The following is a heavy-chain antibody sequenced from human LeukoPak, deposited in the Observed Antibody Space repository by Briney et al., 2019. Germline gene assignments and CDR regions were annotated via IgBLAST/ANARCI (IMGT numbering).Heavy chain of an antibody. D-gene: IGHD3-16*02. CDR1: GGSISSYS. CDR3: AREGMITFGGVIVPTLFDY. J-gene: IGHJ4*02. CDR2: IYYSGST. Sequence: SETLSLTRTVSGGSISSYSWSWIRQPPGKGLEWIGYIYYSGSTYYNPSLKSRVTISVDTPKNQFSLKLSSVTAADTAVYYCAREGMITFGGVIVPTLFDYWGQGTLVTVSS. V-gene: IGHV4-59*12.